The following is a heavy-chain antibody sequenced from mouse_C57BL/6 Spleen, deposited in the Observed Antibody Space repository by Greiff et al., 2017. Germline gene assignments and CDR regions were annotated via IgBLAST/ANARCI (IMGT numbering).Heavy chain of an antibody. Sequence: QVQLQQSGAELVRPGASVTLSCKASGYTFTDYEMHWVKQTPVHGLEWIGAIDPETGGTAYNQKFKGKAILTADKSSSTAYMELRSLTSEDSAVYYCKGGDDFLFAYWGQGTLVTVSA. J-gene: IGHJ3*01. CDR3: KGGDDFLFAY. D-gene: IGHD2-4*01. V-gene: IGHV1-15*01. CDR2: IDPETGGT. CDR1: GYTFTDYE.